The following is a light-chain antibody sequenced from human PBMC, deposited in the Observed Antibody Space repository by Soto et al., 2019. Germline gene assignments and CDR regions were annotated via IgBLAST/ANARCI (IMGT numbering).Light chain of an antibody. CDR2: GAS. V-gene: IGKV3-15*01. J-gene: IGKJ3*01. CDR1: QSVRSSF. Sequence: EIVMTESPATLSVAPGERASLSCRASQSVRSSFLAWYQQKPGQAPSLLIYGASTRATGIPARFSGSGSGTEFTLTINSLQSEDFAVYYCQQRSTWPPFSFGPGTKVDI. CDR3: QQRSTWPPFS.